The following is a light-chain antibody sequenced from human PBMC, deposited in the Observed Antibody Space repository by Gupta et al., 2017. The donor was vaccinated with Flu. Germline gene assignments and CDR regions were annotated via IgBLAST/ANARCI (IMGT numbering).Light chain of an antibody. Sequence: EVVLTQSPATLHLSPGERATLSCRTSQGVSNYLAWYQQKPGQAPRLLIYDASNRATGIPTRFSGSGSGTDFTLTISSLEPEDFAVYYCQQRTNWPLTFGGGTKVEI. J-gene: IGKJ4*01. CDR3: QQRTNWPLT. CDR2: DAS. V-gene: IGKV3-11*01. CDR1: QGVSNY.